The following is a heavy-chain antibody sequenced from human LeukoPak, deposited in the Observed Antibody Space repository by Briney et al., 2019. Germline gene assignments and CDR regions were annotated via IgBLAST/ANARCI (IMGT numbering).Heavy chain of an antibody. D-gene: IGHD1-14*01. Sequence: PGGSLRLSCAPSGFTLSVYEMNGVPQAPGRGLVWVSRINSDRSSTSYADSVKGRFTISRDNAKNTLYMQMNSLRAEDTAVYYCSRSFDFWAQGTLVTVSS. V-gene: IGHV3-74*01. CDR3: SRSFDF. J-gene: IGHJ4*02. CDR2: INSDRSST. CDR1: GFTLSVYE.